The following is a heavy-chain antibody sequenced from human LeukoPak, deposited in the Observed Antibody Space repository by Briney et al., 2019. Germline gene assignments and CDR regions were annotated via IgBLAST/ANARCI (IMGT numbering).Heavy chain of an antibody. J-gene: IGHJ4*02. CDR2: IYYSGST. V-gene: IGHV4-59*01. D-gene: IGHD3-16*01. Sequence: TSETLSLTCTVSGGSISSYYWSWIRQPPGKGPEWIGYIYYSGSTNYNPSLKSRVTISVDTSKNQFTLKLSSVTAADTAVYYCARGRYGWLPFDYWGQGTLVTVSS. CDR3: ARGRYGWLPFDY. CDR1: GGSISSYY.